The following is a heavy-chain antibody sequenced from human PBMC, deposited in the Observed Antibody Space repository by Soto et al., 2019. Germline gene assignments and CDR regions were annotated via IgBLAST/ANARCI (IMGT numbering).Heavy chain of an antibody. CDR3: AKDPGGGYIFGGVYYGAGLDV. CDR2: ISGSADGT. CDR1: GFTFDSYA. Sequence: EVKLLESGGGLAQPGGSLRLSCVGSGFTFDSYAISWVRQAPGERLQWIAAISGSADGTDYAHSVRGRFTISRDNAKKTVHRKRESWRVEDRAFFFWAKDPGGGYIFGGVYYGAGLDVGGRGTLATV. D-gene: IGHD3-3*01. J-gene: IGHJ3*01. V-gene: IGHV3-23*01.